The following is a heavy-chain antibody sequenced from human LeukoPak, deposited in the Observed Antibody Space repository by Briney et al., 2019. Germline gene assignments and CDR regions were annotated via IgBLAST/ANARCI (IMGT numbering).Heavy chain of an antibody. CDR1: GFTFSSYA. CDR3: ARGLLGFGELLSPLYYFDD. CDR2: ISYDGSNK. D-gene: IGHD3-10*01. J-gene: IGHJ4*02. Sequence: AGGSLRLSCAASGFTFSSYAMHWVRQAPGKGLEWVAFISYDGSNKYYADSVKGRFTISRDNSKNTLYLQMNSLRAEDTAVYYCARGLLGFGELLSPLYYFDDWGQGTLVTVSS. V-gene: IGHV3-30*04.